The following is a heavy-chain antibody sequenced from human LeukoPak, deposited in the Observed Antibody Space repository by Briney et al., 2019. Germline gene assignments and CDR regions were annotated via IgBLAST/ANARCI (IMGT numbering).Heavy chain of an antibody. D-gene: IGHD4-17*01. Sequence: GSLRLSCAASGFTFSSYSMNWIRQAPGKGLEWVSSISSSTSYIYYADSVKGRFTISKDNAKNSLYLQMNSLRAEDTAVYYCARAGGSTVSHSDYWGQGTLVIVSS. J-gene: IGHJ4*02. CDR2: ISSSTSYI. V-gene: IGHV3-21*01. CDR3: ARAGGSTVSHSDY. CDR1: GFTFSSYS.